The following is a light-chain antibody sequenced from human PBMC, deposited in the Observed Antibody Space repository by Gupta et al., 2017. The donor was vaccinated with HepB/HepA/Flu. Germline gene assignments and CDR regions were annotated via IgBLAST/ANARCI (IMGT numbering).Light chain of an antibody. V-gene: IGLV2-11*01. CDR1: SSDAGAYNY. CDR3: CSCAGSYSFVV. CDR2: DVN. J-gene: IGLJ2*01. Sequence: QSALTQPRSVSGSPGQSATLSCNGTSSDAGAYNYVSWYQQHPGNVPKLMIYDVNQRPSVGPDRFSCGKSSNTASLTISGLQAEDEADYYCCSCAGSYSFVVFGGGTKLTVL.